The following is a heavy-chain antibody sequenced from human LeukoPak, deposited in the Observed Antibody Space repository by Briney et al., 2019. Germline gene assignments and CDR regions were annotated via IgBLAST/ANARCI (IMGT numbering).Heavy chain of an antibody. D-gene: IGHD6-19*01. J-gene: IGHJ4*02. Sequence: GGSLRLSCAASGFTFSSYAMSWVRQAPGKGLEWVSAISGSGGSTYYADSVKGRFTISRDNSKNTLYLQMNSLRAEDTAVYYCAKDTTPGITVAGTIDCWGQGTRVTVSS. V-gene: IGHV3-23*01. CDR2: ISGSGGST. CDR3: AKDTTPGITVAGTIDC. CDR1: GFTFSSYA.